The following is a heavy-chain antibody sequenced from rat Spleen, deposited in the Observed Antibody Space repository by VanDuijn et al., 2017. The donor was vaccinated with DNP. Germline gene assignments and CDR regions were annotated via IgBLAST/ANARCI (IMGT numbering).Heavy chain of an antibody. V-gene: IGHV4-2*01. D-gene: IGHD1-1*01. J-gene: IGHJ2*01. Sequence: EVKLVESGGGLVQPGRSLKLSCAASGLNFNDYWMGWVRQAPGKGLEWIGEINEDSSIINYTPSLKYKISFSRDNAQNTLYLQMSKLGSEDTAIYYCARANSGDPFEYWGQGVMVTVSS. CDR2: INEDSSII. CDR3: ARANSGDPFEY. CDR1: GLNFNDYW.